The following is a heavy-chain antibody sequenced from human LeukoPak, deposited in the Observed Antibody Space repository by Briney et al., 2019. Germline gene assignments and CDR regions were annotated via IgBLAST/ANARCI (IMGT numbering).Heavy chain of an antibody. CDR3: AKDLYGDYARDAFDI. J-gene: IGHJ3*02. Sequence: GGSLRLSCVASGFTFSDSYMDWVRQAPGKGLEWVGRSRNKGDRYTTQYAASVKGRFTISRDVSKNSLYLQMNSLKIEDTALYYCAKDLYGDYARDAFDIWGQGTMVTVSS. D-gene: IGHD4-17*01. V-gene: IGHV3-72*01. CDR1: GFTFSDSY. CDR2: SRNKGDRYTT.